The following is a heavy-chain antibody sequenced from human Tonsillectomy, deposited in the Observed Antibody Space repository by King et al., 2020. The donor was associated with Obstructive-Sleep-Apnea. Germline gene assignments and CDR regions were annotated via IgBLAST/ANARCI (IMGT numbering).Heavy chain of an antibody. D-gene: IGHD4-23*01. Sequence: QLVQSGGGLVQPGGSLRLSCAASGFTFSDHYMDWVRRAPGKGLEWVGRTRNKANSYTTEYAASVKGRFTISRDDSKNSLYLQMNSLKTEDTAVYYCARSSVVTPSDYWGQGTLVTVSS. J-gene: IGHJ4*02. CDR3: ARSSVVTPSDY. CDR2: TRNKANSYTT. CDR1: GFTFSDHY. V-gene: IGHV3-72*01.